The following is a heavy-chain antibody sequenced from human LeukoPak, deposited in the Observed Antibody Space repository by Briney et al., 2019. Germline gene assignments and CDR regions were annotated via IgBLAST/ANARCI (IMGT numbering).Heavy chain of an antibody. V-gene: IGHV1-18*04. CDR1: GYTFTSYY. Sequence: ASVKVSCKASGYTFTSYYMHWVRQAPGQGLEWMGWISAYGHTKLARNLQARVTVTIDTSTTTAYMELRSLSSDDTAVYFCARETASGYLGFDFWGQGTLVTVSS. CDR2: ISAYGHT. J-gene: IGHJ4*02. CDR3: ARETASGYLGFDF. D-gene: IGHD3-3*01.